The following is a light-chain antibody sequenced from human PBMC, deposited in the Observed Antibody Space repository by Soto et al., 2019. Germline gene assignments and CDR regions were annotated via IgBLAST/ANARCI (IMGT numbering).Light chain of an antibody. CDR3: QQYNNWPPWT. J-gene: IGKJ2*02. CDR2: GAS. V-gene: IGKV3-15*01. CDR1: QSVRSN. Sequence: EIVMTQSPATLSVSPGERATLSCRVSQSVRSNLAWYQQKPGQAPRLLIYGASTRATGVPARFSGSGSGTEFTLTISSLQSEDFAVYYCQQYNNWPPWTFGQGTKVDI.